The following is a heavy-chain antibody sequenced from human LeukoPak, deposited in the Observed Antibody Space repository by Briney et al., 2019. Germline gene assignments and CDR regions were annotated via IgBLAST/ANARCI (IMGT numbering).Heavy chain of an antibody. D-gene: IGHD6-19*01. V-gene: IGHV3-30-3*01. J-gene: IGHJ4*02. Sequence: GGSLRLSCAASGFTFTSYRMNWVRQVPGKGLEWVAVISYDGSNKYYADSVKGRFTISRDNSKNTLYLQMSSLRAEDTAVYYCARDKAYNSFDYWGQGTLVTVSS. CDR1: GFTFTSYR. CDR2: ISYDGSNK. CDR3: ARDKAYNSFDY.